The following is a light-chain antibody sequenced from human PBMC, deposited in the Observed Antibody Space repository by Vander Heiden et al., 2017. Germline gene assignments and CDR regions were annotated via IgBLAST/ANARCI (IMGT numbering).Light chain of an antibody. Sequence: SYELTQPSSVSVSPGQTARITCSGDVLAKKYARWFQQKPGQAPVLVIYKDSERPSGIPERFSGASSGTTVTWTISGAQVEDEADYYCYSAADNNKEVFGGGTKLTVL. CDR3: YSAADNNKEV. V-gene: IGLV3-27*01. CDR2: KDS. CDR1: VLAKKY. J-gene: IGLJ3*02.